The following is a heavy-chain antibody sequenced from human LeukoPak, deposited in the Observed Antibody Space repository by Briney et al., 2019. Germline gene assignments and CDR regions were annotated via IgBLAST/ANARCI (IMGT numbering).Heavy chain of an antibody. CDR1: GGSISAYY. J-gene: IGHJ4*02. Sequence: PSETLSLTCTVSGGSISAYYWSWIRQPPGKGLEWIGYIYYSGSTNYNPSLKSRVTISVDTSKNQFSLKLSSVTAADTAVYYCARVLYPSKITGTTVDYWGQGTLVTVSS. CDR3: ARVLYPSKITGTTVDY. CDR2: IYYSGST. D-gene: IGHD1-7*01. V-gene: IGHV4-59*08.